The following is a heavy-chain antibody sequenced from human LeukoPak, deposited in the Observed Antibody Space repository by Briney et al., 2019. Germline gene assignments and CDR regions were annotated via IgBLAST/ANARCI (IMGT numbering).Heavy chain of an antibody. D-gene: IGHD6-25*01. V-gene: IGHV4-30-2*06. Sequence: SETLSLTCTVSGGSISSGGYYWNWIRQSPGKGLEWIGYFYHSGITYYNPSLKSRVTISVDTSKNQFSLKLSSVTAADTAVYYCAREAAAADTIYYYYYMDVWGKGTTVTVSS. CDR1: GGSISSGGYY. J-gene: IGHJ6*03. CDR2: FYHSGIT. CDR3: AREAAAADTIYYYYYMDV.